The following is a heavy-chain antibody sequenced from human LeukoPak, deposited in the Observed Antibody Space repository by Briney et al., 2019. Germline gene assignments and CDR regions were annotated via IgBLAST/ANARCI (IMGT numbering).Heavy chain of an antibody. J-gene: IGHJ4*02. CDR3: ARDVYYYDSRVYYDY. CDR2: INPNSGGT. V-gene: IGHV1-2*02. CDR1: GYTFTGYY. D-gene: IGHD3-22*01. Sequence: ASVKVSCKASGYTFTGYYMHWVRQAPGQGLEWMGWINPNSGGTNYAQKFQGRVTMTRDTSISTAYMELSRLRSDDTAVYYCARDVYYYDSRVYYDYGGQEPLATVS.